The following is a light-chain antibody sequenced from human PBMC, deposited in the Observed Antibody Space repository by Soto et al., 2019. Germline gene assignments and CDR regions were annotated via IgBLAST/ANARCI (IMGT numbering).Light chain of an antibody. V-gene: IGKV3-15*01. CDR3: QHYNNWPTWT. J-gene: IGKJ1*01. CDR1: QRVSSN. CDR2: AAS. Sequence: EIVMTQSPATLSVSPGERATLSCRASQRVSSNLAWYQQKPGQAPRLLIYAASTRATGIPARFSGSGSGTEFTLTISSLQSEDFAVYYCQHYNNWPTWTFGQGTKVEIK.